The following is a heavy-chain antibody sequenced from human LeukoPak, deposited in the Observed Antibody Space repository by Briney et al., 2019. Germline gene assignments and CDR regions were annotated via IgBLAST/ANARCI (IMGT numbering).Heavy chain of an antibody. CDR1: GGSISSYY. J-gene: IGHJ4*02. Sequence: SETLSLTCTVSGGSISSYYWSWIRQPAGKGLEWIGRIYTSGSTNYNPSLKSRVTMSVDTSKNQFSLKLSSVTAADTAVYYCARDWHDYGGNSFDYWGQGTLVTVSS. CDR2: IYTSGST. V-gene: IGHV4-4*07. D-gene: IGHD4-23*01. CDR3: ARDWHDYGGNSFDY.